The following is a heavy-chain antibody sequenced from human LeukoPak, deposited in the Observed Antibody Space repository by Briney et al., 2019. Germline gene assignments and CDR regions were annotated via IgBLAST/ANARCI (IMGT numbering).Heavy chain of an antibody. CDR3: AKALTYYYDSSGYYFFDY. D-gene: IGHD3-22*01. V-gene: IGHV3-23*01. Sequence: GGSLRLSCAASGFTFSDYYMSWIRQAPGKGLEWVSAISASGGSTYYADSVKGRFTISRDNSKNTLYLQMNSLRAEDTAVYYCAKALTYYYDSSGYYFFDYWGQGTLVTVSS. J-gene: IGHJ4*02. CDR2: ISASGGST. CDR1: GFTFSDYY.